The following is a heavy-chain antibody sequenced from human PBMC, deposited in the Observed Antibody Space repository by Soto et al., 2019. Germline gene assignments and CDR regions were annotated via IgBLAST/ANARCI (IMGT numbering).Heavy chain of an antibody. Sequence: GASVKVSCKASGYTFTSYSITWVRQAPGQGLEWMGWISAYNGNTNYAQKLQGRVTMTTDTSTSTAYMELRSLRSDDTAVYYCVRVVPGAEAWFGPWGQGTLVTVSS. CDR1: GYTFTSYS. D-gene: IGHD2-2*01. V-gene: IGHV1-18*04. CDR2: ISAYNGNT. CDR3: VRVVPGAEAWFGP. J-gene: IGHJ5*02.